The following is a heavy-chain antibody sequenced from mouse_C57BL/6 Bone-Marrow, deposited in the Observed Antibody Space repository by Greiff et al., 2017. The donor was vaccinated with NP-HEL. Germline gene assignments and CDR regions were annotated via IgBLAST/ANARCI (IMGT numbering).Heavy chain of an antibody. V-gene: IGHV1-7*01. CDR3: ARYSASTGTRAMDY. CDR2: INPSSGYT. J-gene: IGHJ4*01. CDR1: GYTFTSYW. Sequence: QVQLKQSGAELANPGASVKLSCKASGYTFTSYWLHWVKQRPGQGLEWIGYINPSSGYTKYNQKFKDKATLTADKSYSTAYMQLSSLTYEDSAVYYCARYSASTGTRAMDYWGQGTSVTVSS. D-gene: IGHD4-1*02.